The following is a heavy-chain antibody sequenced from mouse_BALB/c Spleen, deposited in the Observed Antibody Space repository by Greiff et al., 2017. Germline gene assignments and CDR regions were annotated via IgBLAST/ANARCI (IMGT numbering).Heavy chain of an antibody. Sequence: EVKLMESGGGLVQPGGSLKLSCAASGFDFSRYWMSWVRQAPGKGLEWIGEINPDSSTINYTPSLKDKFIISRDNAKNTLYLQMSKVRSEDTALYYCARPLYYDFSLAMDYWGQGTSGTVSS. CDR1: GFDFSRYW. CDR3: ARPLYYDFSLAMDY. V-gene: IGHV4-1*02. D-gene: IGHD2-4*01. J-gene: IGHJ4*01. CDR2: INPDSSTI.